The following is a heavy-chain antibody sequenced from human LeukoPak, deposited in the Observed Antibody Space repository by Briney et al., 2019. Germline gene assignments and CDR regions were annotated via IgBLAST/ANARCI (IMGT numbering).Heavy chain of an antibody. Sequence: SVKVSCKASGGTFSSYAISWVRQAPGQGLEWMGGISVIFGTANSAQKFQGRVTITADESTSTAYMELSRLRSEDTAVYYCAMGGVLKIEMATIGYYFDYWGQGTLVTVSS. CDR2: ISVIFGTA. J-gene: IGHJ4*02. CDR1: GGTFSSYA. V-gene: IGHV1-69*01. D-gene: IGHD5-24*01. CDR3: AMGGVLKIEMATIGYYFDY.